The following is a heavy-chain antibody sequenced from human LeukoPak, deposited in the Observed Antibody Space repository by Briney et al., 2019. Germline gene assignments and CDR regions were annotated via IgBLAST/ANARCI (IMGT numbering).Heavy chain of an antibody. CDR1: GVSISGYF. Sequence: SETLSLTCTVSGVSISGYFWTWIRQPAVKGLEWIGRIYTSGSTNYNSSLKSRVTMSVDTSKNKFSLKLSSVTAADTAVYYCARDSGTTGEVKFDPWGQGTLVTVSS. V-gene: IGHV4-4*07. CDR3: ARDSGTTGEVKFDP. CDR2: IYTSGST. J-gene: IGHJ5*02. D-gene: IGHD3-10*01.